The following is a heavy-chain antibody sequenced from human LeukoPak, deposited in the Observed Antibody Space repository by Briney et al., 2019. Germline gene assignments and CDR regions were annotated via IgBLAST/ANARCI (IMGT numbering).Heavy chain of an antibody. CDR3: ATYYYDGTGYYYRGFHI. Sequence: SETLSLTCAVYGGSFSGYYWSWIRQPPGKGLEWIGEINHSGSTNYNPSLKSRVTMSVDTSKSQFSLELSSVTAADTAVYYCATYYYDGTGYYYRGFHIWGQGTMASVSS. V-gene: IGHV4-34*01. D-gene: IGHD3-22*01. CDR1: GGSFSGYY. J-gene: IGHJ3*02. CDR2: INHSGST.